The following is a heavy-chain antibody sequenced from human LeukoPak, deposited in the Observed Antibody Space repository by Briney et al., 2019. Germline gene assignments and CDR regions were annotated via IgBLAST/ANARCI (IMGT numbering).Heavy chain of an antibody. CDR2: INGRGDNT. J-gene: IGHJ5*02. CDR1: GFTFSSYA. D-gene: IGHD2/OR15-2a*01. V-gene: IGHV3-23*01. CDR3: AKDRVSPGFNSFDP. Sequence: GGSLRLSCAASGFTFSSYAMNWVRQAPGKGLEWVSAINGRGDNTYYADSVKGRFTISRDNSKSTLFLQMNSLRAEDTAIYYCAKDRVSPGFNSFDPWGQGTLVTVSS.